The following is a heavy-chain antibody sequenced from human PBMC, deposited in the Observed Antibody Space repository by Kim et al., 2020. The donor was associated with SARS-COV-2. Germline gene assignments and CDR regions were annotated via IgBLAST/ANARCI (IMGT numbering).Heavy chain of an antibody. J-gene: IGHJ5*02. V-gene: IGHV4-34*01. CDR2: INHSGTT. CDR1: GGPFSVYY. D-gene: IGHD3-10*01. Sequence: SETLSLTCAVYGGPFSVYYWTWVRQPPGKGLEWIGEINHSGTTNYNPSLKSLVTISVDTSKNQFSLKLSSVTAADTAVYYCARIDLYGSGSYAPLDLWGQGTLVTVSS. CDR3: ARIDLYGSGSYAPLDL.